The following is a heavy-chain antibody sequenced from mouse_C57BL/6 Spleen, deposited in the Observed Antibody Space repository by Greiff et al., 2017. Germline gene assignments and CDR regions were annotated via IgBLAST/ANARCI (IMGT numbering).Heavy chain of an antibody. V-gene: IGHV1-22*01. D-gene: IGHD1-1*01. J-gene: IGHJ4*01. CDR2: INPNNGGT. Sequence: VQLQQSGPELVKPGASVKMSCKASGYTFTDYNMHWVKQSPGKSLEWIGYINPNNGGTSYNQKFKGKATLTVNKSSSTAYMELRSLTSEDSAVYSCARRGPYDYGSIYDMDYWGQGTPVTVSS. CDR1: GYTFTDYN. CDR3: ARRGPYDYGSIYDMDY.